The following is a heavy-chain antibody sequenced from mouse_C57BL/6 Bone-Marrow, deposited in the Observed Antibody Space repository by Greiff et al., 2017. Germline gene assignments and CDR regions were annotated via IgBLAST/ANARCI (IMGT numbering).Heavy chain of an antibody. CDR1: GYTFTNYW. CDR3: ARFGNYAMDY. CDR2: IYPGGGYT. Sequence: VQLQQSGAELVRPGTSVKMSCKASGYTFTNYWIGWAKQRPGHGLEWIGDIYPGGGYTNYNEKFKGKDTLTADKSSSTAYMQFSSLTSEDSAIYYCARFGNYAMDYWGQGTSVTVSS. D-gene: IGHD1-1*01. J-gene: IGHJ4*01. V-gene: IGHV1-63*01.